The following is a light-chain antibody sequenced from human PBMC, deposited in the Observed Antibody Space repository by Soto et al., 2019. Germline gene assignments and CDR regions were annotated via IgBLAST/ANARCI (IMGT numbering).Light chain of an antibody. J-gene: IGLJ3*02. V-gene: IGLV7-46*01. CDR3: LLSYSHGVV. CDR1: TGTVTTGHY. Sequence: QTVVTQEPSLTVSPGGTVTLTCVASTGTVTTGHYSCWYQQKPGQAPRTLIYETDKKHSWTPDRFSGSLLRGRAALTLSGARPEDEADYYCLLSYSHGVVFGGGTKLTVL. CDR2: ETD.